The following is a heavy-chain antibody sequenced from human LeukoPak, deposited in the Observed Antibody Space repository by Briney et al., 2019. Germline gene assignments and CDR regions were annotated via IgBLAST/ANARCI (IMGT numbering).Heavy chain of an antibody. J-gene: IGHJ5*02. CDR3: ARGRYCSGGSCSFDP. D-gene: IGHD2-15*01. Sequence: SETLSLTCAVYGGSFSGYYWSWIRQPPGKGLEWIGEINHSGSTNYNPSLKSRFTISVDTSKNQFSLKLSSVTAADTAVYYCARGRYCSGGSCSFDPWGQGTLVTVSS. V-gene: IGHV4-34*01. CDR2: INHSGST. CDR1: GGSFSGYY.